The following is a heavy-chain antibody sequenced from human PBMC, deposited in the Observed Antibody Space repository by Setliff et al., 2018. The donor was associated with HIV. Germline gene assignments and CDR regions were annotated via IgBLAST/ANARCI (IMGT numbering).Heavy chain of an antibody. Sequence: ASVKVSCKASKYTFTDYYMHWVQQAPGKGLEWMGRVDPEDDKTIYAEKFQGRVTMTEDTSTDTAYMELSSLRSEDTAVYYCARGPGRATMEAFDFWGQGTLVTVSS. CDR3: ARGPGRATMEAFDF. D-gene: IGHD5-12*01. CDR1: KYTFTDYY. V-gene: IGHV1-69-2*01. J-gene: IGHJ4*02. CDR2: VDPEDDKT.